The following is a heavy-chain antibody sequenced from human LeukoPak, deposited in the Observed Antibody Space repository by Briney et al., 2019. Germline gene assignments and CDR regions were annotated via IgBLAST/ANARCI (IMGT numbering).Heavy chain of an antibody. CDR2: ISAYNGNT. CDR1: GYTFSSYG. Sequence: ASVKVSCKTSGYTFSSYGINWVRQAPGQGLEWMGWISAYNGNTNYAQKLQGRVTMTTDTSTSTAYMELRSLRSDDTAVYYCARDYSSGWPNFDYWGQGTLVTVSS. J-gene: IGHJ4*02. D-gene: IGHD6-19*01. CDR3: ARDYSSGWPNFDY. V-gene: IGHV1-18*01.